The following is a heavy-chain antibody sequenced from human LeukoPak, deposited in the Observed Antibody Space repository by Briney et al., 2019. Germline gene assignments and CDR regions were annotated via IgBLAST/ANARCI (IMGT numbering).Heavy chain of an antibody. CDR1: GGSFSGYY. CDR2: ISHSGST. V-gene: IGHV4-34*01. J-gene: IGHJ3*02. Sequence: SETLSLTCAVYGGSFSGYYWSWIRQPPGKGLEWIGEISHSGSTNYNPSLKSRVTISVDTSKNQFSLKLSSVTAADTAVYYCARRSPYRAKTSRNAFDIWGQGTMVTVSS. CDR3: ARRSPYRAKTSRNAFDI. D-gene: IGHD3-16*02.